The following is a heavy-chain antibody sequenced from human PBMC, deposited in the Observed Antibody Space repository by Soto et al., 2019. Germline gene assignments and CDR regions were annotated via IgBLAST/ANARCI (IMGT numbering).Heavy chain of an antibody. CDR2: IIPIFGTA. Sequence: GASVKVSCKASGGTFSSYAISCVRQAPGQGLEWMGGIIPIFGTANYAQKFQGRVTITADKSTSTAYMELSSLRSEDTAVYYCARVGESSGTWFDPWGQGTLVTVSS. CDR1: GGTFSSYA. CDR3: ARVGESSGTWFDP. V-gene: IGHV1-69*06. J-gene: IGHJ5*02. D-gene: IGHD6-19*01.